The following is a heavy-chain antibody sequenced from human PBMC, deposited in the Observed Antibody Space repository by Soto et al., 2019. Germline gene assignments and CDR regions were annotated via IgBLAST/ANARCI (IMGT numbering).Heavy chain of an antibody. CDR3: ARTSGPYSGSYYPAY. V-gene: IGHV1-69*06. CDR1: GGTFSSYA. D-gene: IGHD1-26*01. J-gene: IGHJ4*02. Sequence: SVKVSCKASGGTFSSYAISWVRQAPGQGLEWMGGIIPIFGTANYAQKFQGRVTITADKSTSTAYMELSSLRSEDTAVYYCARTSGPYSGSYYPAYWGQGTLVTVSS. CDR2: IIPIFGTA.